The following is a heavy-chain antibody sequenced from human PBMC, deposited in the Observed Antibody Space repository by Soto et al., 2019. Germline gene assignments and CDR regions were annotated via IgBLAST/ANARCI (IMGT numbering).Heavy chain of an antibody. D-gene: IGHD5-18*01. CDR2: ISAYNGNT. J-gene: IGHJ6*02. V-gene: IGHV1-18*04. CDR1: GYTFTSYG. Sequence: GASVKVSCKASGYTFTSYGISWVRQAPGQGLEWMGWISAYNGNTNYAQKLQGRVTMTTDTSTSTAYMEPRSLRSDDTAVYYCARDPPNPLPWRQLQAYYYYYGMDVWGQGTTVTASS. CDR3: ARDPPNPLPWRQLQAYYYYYGMDV.